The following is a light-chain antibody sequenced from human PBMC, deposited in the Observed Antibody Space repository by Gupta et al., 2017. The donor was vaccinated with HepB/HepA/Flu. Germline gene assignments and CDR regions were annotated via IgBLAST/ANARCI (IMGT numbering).Light chain of an antibody. Sequence: GDRVIITCRASQSISIWLAWYQQKPGKAPNLLIYQASSLQSGVPSRFSGSGSGTEFTLTVSSLQPDDFATYYCQQYNSYPWTFGRGTTVEIK. CDR1: QSISIW. V-gene: IGKV1-5*03. CDR3: QQYNSYPWT. CDR2: QAS. J-gene: IGKJ1*01.